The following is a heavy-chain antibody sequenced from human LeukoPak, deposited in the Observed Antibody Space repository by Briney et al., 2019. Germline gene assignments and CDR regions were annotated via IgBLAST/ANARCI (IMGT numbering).Heavy chain of an antibody. J-gene: IGHJ4*02. D-gene: IGHD3-10*01. V-gene: IGHV4-59*01. Sequence: RASETLSLTCTVSGDSISTYYWSWIRQPPGKGLEWIGYIYYRVTSDYNPSLKSRVTMSVDMSTRQISLKLSSVTAAGTAVYYCARAVGGDGSGSLWGPGTLVTVSS. CDR2: IYYRVTS. CDR3: ARAVGGDGSGSL. CDR1: GDSISTYY.